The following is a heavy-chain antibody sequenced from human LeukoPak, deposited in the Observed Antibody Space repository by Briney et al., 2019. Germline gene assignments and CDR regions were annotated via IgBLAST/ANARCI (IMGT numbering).Heavy chain of an antibody. D-gene: IGHD2-2*01. J-gene: IGHJ6*03. Sequence: SETLSLTCTVSGGSISSSSYYWGWIRQPPGKGLEWIGSIYYSGSTYYNPSLKSRVTISVDTSKNQFSLKLSSVTAADTAVYYCARREVVPAAPLYYYYMDVWGKGTTVTVSS. CDR2: IYYSGST. CDR3: ARREVVPAAPLYYYYMDV. V-gene: IGHV4-39*07. CDR1: GGSISSSSYY.